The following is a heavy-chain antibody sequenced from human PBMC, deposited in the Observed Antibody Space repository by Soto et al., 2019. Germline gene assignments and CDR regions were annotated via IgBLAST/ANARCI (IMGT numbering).Heavy chain of an antibody. CDR1: GFTFSSFG. CDR2: ISYDGSNK. D-gene: IGHD3-10*01. CDR3: AKVMGVRGVTSGADY. V-gene: IGHV3-30*18. J-gene: IGHJ4*02. Sequence: QVQLVDSGGGVVQPGRSLRLSCAASGFTFSSFGMHWVRQAPAKGLEWVAVISYDGSNKYYADSMKGRFTISRDNSKNTLYLQMNSLRAEDTAVYYCAKVMGVRGVTSGADYWGQGTLVTVSS.